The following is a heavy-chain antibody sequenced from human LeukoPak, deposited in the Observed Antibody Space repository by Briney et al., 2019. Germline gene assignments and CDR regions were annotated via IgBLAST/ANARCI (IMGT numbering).Heavy chain of an antibody. Sequence: SETLSLTCTVSGSISSYYWSWIRQPPGKGLEWIGYIYTSGSTNYNPSLKSRVTISVDTSKNQFSLKLNSVTAADTAIYYCARETHSSGSYNYWGQGTLVTVSS. D-gene: IGHD3-10*01. CDR1: GSISSYY. CDR2: IYTSGST. J-gene: IGHJ4*02. CDR3: ARETHSSGSYNY. V-gene: IGHV4-4*09.